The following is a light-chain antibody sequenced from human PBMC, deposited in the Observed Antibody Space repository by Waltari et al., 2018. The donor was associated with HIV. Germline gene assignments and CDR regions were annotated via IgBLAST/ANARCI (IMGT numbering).Light chain of an antibody. CDR2: DNN. CDR3: GTWDSSLSAVV. J-gene: IGLJ2*01. V-gene: IGLV1-51*01. Sequence: QSVLTQPPSVSAAPGQKVTLSCPGSRPNIGNNYVPWYQQLPGTAPKLLIYDNNKRPSGIPDRFSGSKSGTSATLGITGLQTGDEADYYCGTWDSSLSAVVFGGGTKLTVL. CDR1: RPNIGNNY.